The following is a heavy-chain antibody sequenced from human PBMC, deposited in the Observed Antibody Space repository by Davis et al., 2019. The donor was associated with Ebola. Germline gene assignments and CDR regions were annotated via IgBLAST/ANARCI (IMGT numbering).Heavy chain of an antibody. Sequence: GGSLRLSCAASGFTFSSYSMNWVRQAPGKGLEWVSSISSSSSYIYYADSVKGRFTISRDNAKNTLYLQMNSLRAEDTAVYYCARALGIGGMDVWGKGTTVTVSS. D-gene: IGHD7-27*01. V-gene: IGHV3-21*01. CDR1: GFTFSSYS. CDR2: ISSSSSYI. J-gene: IGHJ6*04. CDR3: ARALGIGGMDV.